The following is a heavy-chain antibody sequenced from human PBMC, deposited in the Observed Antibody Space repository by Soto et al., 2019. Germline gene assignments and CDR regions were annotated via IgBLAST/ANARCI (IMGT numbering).Heavy chain of an antibody. CDR2: ISYDGSNK. CDR1: GFTFRTYG. J-gene: IGHJ4*02. Sequence: QVQLVESGGGVVQPGRSLRLSCAASGFTFRTYGMHWVRQAPGKGLEWVAVISYDGSNKYYADSVKGRFTISRDNYKNTLYLQMNSLRAEDTAVYYCARPREERVIRSRDYFANGGKGTLVTVPS. V-gene: IGHV3-30*03. CDR3: ARPREERVIRSRDYFAN. D-gene: IGHD1-26*01.